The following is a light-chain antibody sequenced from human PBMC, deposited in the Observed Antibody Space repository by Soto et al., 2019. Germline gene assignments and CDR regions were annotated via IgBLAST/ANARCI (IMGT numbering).Light chain of an antibody. CDR2: AAS. Sequence: DIQMTQSPSSLSASVGDSVTITCRASQYVDTYLAWFQQRPGKAPQSLIYAASRLHSGVPSKFSGSGSGTHFTLTITNLQPDDFATYYCQQYNTYPPFGQGTRLEIK. CDR3: QQYNTYPP. V-gene: IGKV1-16*02. J-gene: IGKJ5*01. CDR1: QYVDTY.